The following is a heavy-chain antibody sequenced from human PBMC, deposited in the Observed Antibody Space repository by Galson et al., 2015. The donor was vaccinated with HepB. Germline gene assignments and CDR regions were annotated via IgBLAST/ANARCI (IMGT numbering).Heavy chain of an antibody. J-gene: IGHJ5*02. CDR2: MNPNSGNT. V-gene: IGHV1-8*01. CDR3: ARAARIAAAGQNWSDP. D-gene: IGHD6-13*01. CDR1: GYTFTSYD. Sequence: SVKVSCKASGYTFTSYDINWVRQATGQGLEWMGWMNPNSGNTGYAQKFQGRVTMTRNTSISTAYMELSSLRSEDTAVYYCARAARIAAAGQNWSDPWGQGTLVTVSS.